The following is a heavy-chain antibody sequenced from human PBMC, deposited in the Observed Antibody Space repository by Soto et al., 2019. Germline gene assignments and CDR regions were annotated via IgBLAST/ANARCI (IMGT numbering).Heavy chain of an antibody. CDR3: AKVSTRRQWLVPGDFDY. J-gene: IGHJ4*02. CDR2: ISGSGGST. V-gene: IGHV3-23*01. Sequence: GGSLRLSCAASGFTFSSYAMSWVRQAPGKGLEWVSAISGSGGSTYYADSVKGRFTISRDNSKNTLYLQMNSLRAEDTAVYYCAKVSTRRQWLVPGDFDYWGQGTLVTVSS. CDR1: GFTFSSYA. D-gene: IGHD6-19*01.